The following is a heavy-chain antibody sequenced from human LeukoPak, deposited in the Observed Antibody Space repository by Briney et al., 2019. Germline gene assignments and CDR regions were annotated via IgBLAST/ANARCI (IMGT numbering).Heavy chain of an antibody. CDR2: MNPNSGNT. V-gene: IGHV1-8*01. D-gene: IGHD1-26*01. CDR3: ARDRQWELLPTHDAFDI. CDR1: GYTFTSYD. Sequence: ASVKVSCKASGYTFTSYDINWVRQATGQGLEWMGWMNPNSGNTGYAQKFQGRVTMTRDMSTSTVYMELSSLRSEDTAVYYCARDRQWELLPTHDAFDIWGQGTMVTVSS. J-gene: IGHJ3*02.